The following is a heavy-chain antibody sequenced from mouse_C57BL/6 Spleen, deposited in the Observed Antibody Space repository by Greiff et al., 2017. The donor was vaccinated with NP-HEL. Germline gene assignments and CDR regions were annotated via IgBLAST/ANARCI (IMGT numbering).Heavy chain of an antibody. J-gene: IGHJ2*01. CDR1: GYTFTSYW. CDR2: IAPNSGGT. V-gene: IGHV1-72*01. Sequence: QVQLQQSGAELVKPGASVKLSCKASGYTFTSYWMHWVKQRPGRGLAWIGRIAPNSGGTKYNEKFKSKATLTVDKPSSTAYMQLSSLTSEDSAVYYCARGGLSFDYWGQGTTLTVSS. D-gene: IGHD1-1*01. CDR3: ARGGLSFDY.